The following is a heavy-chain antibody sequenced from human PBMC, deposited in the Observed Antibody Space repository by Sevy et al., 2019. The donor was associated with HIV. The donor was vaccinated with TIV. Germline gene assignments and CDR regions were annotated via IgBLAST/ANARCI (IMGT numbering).Heavy chain of an antibody. CDR3: TRDSSGYPTYYGMDV. V-gene: IGHV4-31*03. Sequence: QTLSLTCTVSGGSISSGGYYWSWIRQHPGKGLEWIGYIYYSGSTYYNPSLKSRVTISVDTSKNQFSLKLSSVTAADTAVYYCTRDSSGYPTYYGMDVWGQGTTVTVSS. J-gene: IGHJ6*02. D-gene: IGHD3-22*01. CDR1: GGSISSGGYY. CDR2: IYYSGST.